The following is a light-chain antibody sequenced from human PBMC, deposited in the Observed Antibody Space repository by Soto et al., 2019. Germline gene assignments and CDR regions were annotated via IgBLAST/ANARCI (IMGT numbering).Light chain of an antibody. CDR1: QKISGW. CDR3: QQYNSAPLT. Sequence: DIQMTQSPSTLSASIRDRVTITCRASQKISGWLAWYQQKPGKAPKLLIYDASSLQSGVPSRFSGSGSGTEFTLTIRSLQPDDFATYYCQQYNSAPLTFGQGTKVEIK. V-gene: IGKV1-5*01. CDR2: DAS. J-gene: IGKJ1*01.